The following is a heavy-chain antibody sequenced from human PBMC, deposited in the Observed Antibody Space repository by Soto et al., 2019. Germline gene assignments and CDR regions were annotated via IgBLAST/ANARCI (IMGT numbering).Heavy chain of an antibody. V-gene: IGHV4-61*01. Sequence: SETLSLTCTVSGGSVSSGSYYWSWIRQPPGKGLEWIGYIYYSGSTNYNPSLKSRVTISVDTSKNQFSLKLSSVTAADTAVYYCARARHSGSYFHAFDIWGQGTMVTVSS. J-gene: IGHJ3*02. CDR1: GGSVSSGSYY. D-gene: IGHD1-26*01. CDR2: IYYSGST. CDR3: ARARHSGSYFHAFDI.